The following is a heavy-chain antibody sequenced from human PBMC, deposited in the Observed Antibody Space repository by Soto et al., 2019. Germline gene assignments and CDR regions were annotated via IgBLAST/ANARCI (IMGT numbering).Heavy chain of an antibody. Sequence: ASVKVSCKASGYTFINYGISWVRQAPGQGLEWMGWISAYNGNTNHAQKLQDRVTMTTDTSTGTAYMELRSLRSDDTAVYYCARDTLSSSWYDYWGQGTLVTVSS. J-gene: IGHJ4*02. CDR2: ISAYNGNT. V-gene: IGHV1-18*01. CDR1: GYTFINYG. D-gene: IGHD6-13*01. CDR3: ARDTLSSSWYDY.